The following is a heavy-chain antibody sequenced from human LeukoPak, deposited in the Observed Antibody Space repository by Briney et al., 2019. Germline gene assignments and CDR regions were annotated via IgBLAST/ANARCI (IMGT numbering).Heavy chain of an antibody. D-gene: IGHD2-2*01. CDR2: LYHPDST. Sequence: SETLSLTCGVSGYPINNAYYWVWIRQPPGKGLEWIGSLYHPDSTYYNPSLKSRVTMSVDTSRNQFSLRLSFVTAADTAVYYCARQYDSYFYYYLDLWGAGTTVTVSS. J-gene: IGHJ6*03. CDR3: ARQYDSYFYYYLDL. V-gene: IGHV4-38-2*01. CDR1: GYPINNAYY.